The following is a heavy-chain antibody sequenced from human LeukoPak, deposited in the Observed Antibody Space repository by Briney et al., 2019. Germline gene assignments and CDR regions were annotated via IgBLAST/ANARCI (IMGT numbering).Heavy chain of an antibody. V-gene: IGHV4-4*07. CDR1: GGSLSSYY. J-gene: IGHJ4*02. CDR3: ARDRGYSYAFDY. D-gene: IGHD5-18*01. CDR2: IYTSWST. Sequence: SETLSLTCTVSGGSLSSYYWSWIRQPAGKGLEGIGRIYTSWSTNYNPSLKSRVTISIDTAKNQFSLKLSSVTAADTAVYYCARDRGYSYAFDYWGQGTLVTVSS.